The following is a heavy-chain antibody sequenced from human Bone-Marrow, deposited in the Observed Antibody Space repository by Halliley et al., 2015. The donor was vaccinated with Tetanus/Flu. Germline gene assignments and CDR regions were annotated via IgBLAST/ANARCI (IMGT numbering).Heavy chain of an antibody. CDR2: IYDRGNT. CDR1: GGSISSYY. D-gene: IGHD4-17*01. CDR3: ARDLGFNDYGEDALDY. Sequence: LSCTVSGGSISSYYWSWIRQSPGKGLQWLGYIYDRGNTKYNPSLKSRVSISVDTSKNQVSLSLNSVTAADTAVYYCARDLGFNDYGEDALDYWGQGILVTVSS. V-gene: IGHV4-59*01. J-gene: IGHJ4*02.